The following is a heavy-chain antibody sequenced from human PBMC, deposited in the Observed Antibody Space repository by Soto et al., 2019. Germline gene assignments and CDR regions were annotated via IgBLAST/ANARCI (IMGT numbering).Heavy chain of an antibody. CDR2: VYYSGNT. Sequence: QVQLQESGPGLVKPSQTLSLTCTVSGGSISSGGYYWSWIRQHPGKGLGWIGYVYYSGNTYYNPSRRSRVTISVDTSKNQFSLKLSSVTAAEPAVYYCARVWGGNYYYYGMDVWGQGTTVTVSS. CDR1: GGSISSGGYY. D-gene: IGHD3-16*01. CDR3: ARVWGGNYYYYGMDV. J-gene: IGHJ6*02. V-gene: IGHV4-31*03.